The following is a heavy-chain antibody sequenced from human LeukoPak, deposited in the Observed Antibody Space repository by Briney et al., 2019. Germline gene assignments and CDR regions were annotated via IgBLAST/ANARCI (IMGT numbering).Heavy chain of an antibody. CDR3: TRARSYSNFNFDY. V-gene: IGHV1-46*01. D-gene: IGHD4-11*01. Sequence: ASVKVSCKVSGYTLTELSMHWVRQAPGQGLEWMGIINPSGGSTTYAQKYQGRVTMTRDTSTSTVYMELSSLSSEDTAVFYCTRARSYSNFNFDYWGQGTLVTVSS. CDR1: GYTLTELS. J-gene: IGHJ4*02. CDR2: INPSGGST.